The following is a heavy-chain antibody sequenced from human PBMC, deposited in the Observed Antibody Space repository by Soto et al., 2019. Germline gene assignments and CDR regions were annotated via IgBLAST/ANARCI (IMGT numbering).Heavy chain of an antibody. V-gene: IGHV1-69*06. J-gene: IGHJ6*02. Sequence: QVQLVQSGAEVKKPGSSVKVSCKASGGTFSSYAISWVRQAPGQGLEWMGVIIPIFGTANYAQKFQGRVTITADKSTSTAYMELSSLRSEDTAVYYCARDSGYSLFYYYYGMDVWGQGTTVTVSS. D-gene: IGHD6-25*01. CDR3: ARDSGYSLFYYYYGMDV. CDR1: GGTFSSYA. CDR2: IIPIFGTA.